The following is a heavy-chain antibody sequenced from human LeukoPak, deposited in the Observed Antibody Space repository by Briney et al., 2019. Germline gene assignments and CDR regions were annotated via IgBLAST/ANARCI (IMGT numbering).Heavy chain of an antibody. CDR3: ARDLSSRGYTYGTPAFTFDI. V-gene: IGHV3-48*03. CDR2: ISSDSSTI. J-gene: IGHJ3*02. Sequence: QPGGSLRLSCAASGFTFSSYEMNWVRQAPGKGLEWVSYISSDSSTIYYADSLKGRFTISRDNAKNSLSLLMNSLRAEDTAVYYCARDLSSRGYTYGTPAFTFDIWGQGTMVTVSS. CDR1: GFTFSSYE. D-gene: IGHD5-18*01.